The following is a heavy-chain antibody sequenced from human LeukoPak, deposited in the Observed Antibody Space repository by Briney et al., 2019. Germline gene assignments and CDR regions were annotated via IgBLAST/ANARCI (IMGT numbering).Heavy chain of an antibody. Sequence: GGSLGLSCAASRFTFSSYWMNWVRQAPGKGLEWVARINTDGIVTSYADSVKGRFTVSRDNAKNTVYLHMKSLRAGDTAVYYCARGTYNYASVYHYYMDVWGRGTTVTVSS. J-gene: IGHJ6*03. CDR1: RFTFSSYW. CDR3: ARGTYNYASVYHYYMDV. V-gene: IGHV3-74*01. CDR2: INTDGIVT. D-gene: IGHD5-18*01.